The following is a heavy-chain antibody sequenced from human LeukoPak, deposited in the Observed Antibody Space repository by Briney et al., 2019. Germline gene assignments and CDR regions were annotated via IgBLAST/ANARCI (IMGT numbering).Heavy chain of an antibody. CDR3: ARDSSSWGGFDY. D-gene: IGHD6-13*01. CDR2: IYYSGSA. CDR1: GGSISSGDYY. J-gene: IGHJ4*02. Sequence: SQTLSLTCTVSGGSISSGDYYWSWIRQPPGKGLEWIGYIYYSGSAYYTPSLKSRVALSVDTSKNQFSLKLTSVTAADTAVYYCARDSSSWGGFDYWGQGTLVTVSS. V-gene: IGHV4-30-4*08.